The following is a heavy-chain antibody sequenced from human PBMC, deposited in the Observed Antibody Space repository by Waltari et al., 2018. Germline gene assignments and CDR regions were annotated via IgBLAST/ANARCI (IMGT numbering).Heavy chain of an antibody. CDR1: GFTVSSNY. Sequence: EVQLVETGGGLIQPGGSLRLSCAASGFTVSSNYMSWVRQAPGKGLEWVSVIYSGGSTYYADSVKGRFTSSRDNSKNTLYLQRNSLRAEDTAVYYCARVNGDSISYYYYYYMDVWGKGTTVTVSS. J-gene: IGHJ6*03. D-gene: IGHD4-17*01. V-gene: IGHV3-53*02. CDR2: IYSGGST. CDR3: ARVNGDSISYYYYYYMDV.